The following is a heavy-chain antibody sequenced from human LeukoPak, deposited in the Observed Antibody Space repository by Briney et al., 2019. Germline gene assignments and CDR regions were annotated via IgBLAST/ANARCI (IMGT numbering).Heavy chain of an antibody. D-gene: IGHD5-12*01. CDR1: GFTFSSYA. CDR2: ISGSSGGT. Sequence: GGSLRLSCAASGFTFSSYAMSWVRQAPGKGLEWVSAISGSSGGTYYADSVKGRFTISRDNSKNTLYLQMNSLRAEDTAVYYCAKKVATGQNPPLAADWGQGTLVTVSS. V-gene: IGHV3-23*01. CDR3: AKKVATGQNPPLAAD. J-gene: IGHJ4*02.